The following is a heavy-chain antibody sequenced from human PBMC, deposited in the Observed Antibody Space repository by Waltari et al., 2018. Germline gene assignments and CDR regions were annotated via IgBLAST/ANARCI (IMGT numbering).Heavy chain of an antibody. CDR1: GGSISNSH. CDR2: IYYSGTA. J-gene: IGHJ6*03. V-gene: IGHV4-59*01. CDR3: ARAHLQVVTTRDDYYIYYMDV. D-gene: IGHD5-12*01. Sequence: QVRLQDSGPGLVKPSETLSLTFSGSGGSISNSHVTWMPQTPGKGLEWIGDIYYSGTANFNPSLNNRVAISADTSKNQFSLKLSYVTAADTAVYYCARAHLQVVTTRDDYYIYYMDVWGKGTTVTVSS.